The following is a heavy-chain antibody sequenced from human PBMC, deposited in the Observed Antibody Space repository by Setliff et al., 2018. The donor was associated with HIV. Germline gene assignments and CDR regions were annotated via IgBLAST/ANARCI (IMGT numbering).Heavy chain of an antibody. CDR2: INHNGNT. Sequence: SETLSLTCTVSGGSINSGNNYWNWIRQSPGKGLEWIGEINHNGNTNNNPSLKGRVSVSVDTSKNQFSLRLTSVTAADTAVYYCATMGGQGTHFDYWGQGTLVTVSS. J-gene: IGHJ4*02. CDR3: ATMGGQGTHFDY. CDR1: GGSINSGNNY. D-gene: IGHD1-26*01. V-gene: IGHV4-61*01.